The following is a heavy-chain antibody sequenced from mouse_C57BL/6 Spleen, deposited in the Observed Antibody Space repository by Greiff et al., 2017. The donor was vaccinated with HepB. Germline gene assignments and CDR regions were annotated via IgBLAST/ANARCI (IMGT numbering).Heavy chain of an antibody. CDR2: ISDGGSYT. D-gene: IGHD2-1*01. V-gene: IGHV5-4*01. CDR3: ARAYGNYPYYAMDY. J-gene: IGHJ4*01. Sequence: EVHLVESGGGLVKPGGSLKLSCAASGFTFSSYAMSWVRQTPEKRLEWVATISDGGSYTYYPDNVKGRFTISRDNAKNNLYLQMSHLKSEDTAMYYCARAYGNYPYYAMDYWGQGTSVTVSS. CDR1: GFTFSSYA.